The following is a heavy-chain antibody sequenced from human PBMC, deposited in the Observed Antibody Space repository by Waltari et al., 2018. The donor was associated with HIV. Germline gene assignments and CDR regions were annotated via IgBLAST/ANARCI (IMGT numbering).Heavy chain of an antibody. Sequence: EVQLLESGGGLVQPGGSLKLSCVASGFTSKSFAMNWVRQSPGKGLEWVSAISAGGSSTPYGDSVKGRFTISRDDSDTTLYLQRDSLSGDDTAMYFCARETLATTGPFDCWGQGALVTVSS. V-gene: IGHV3-23*01. CDR2: ISAGGSST. CDR1: GFTSKSFA. J-gene: IGHJ4*02. D-gene: IGHD1-1*01. CDR3: ARETLATTGPFDC.